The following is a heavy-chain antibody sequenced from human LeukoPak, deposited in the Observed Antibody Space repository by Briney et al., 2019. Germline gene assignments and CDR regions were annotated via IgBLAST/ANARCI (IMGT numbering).Heavy chain of an antibody. J-gene: IGHJ4*02. Sequence: NAGGSLRLSCAASGFTFSDYYMSWIRQAPGKGLEWVSYISSSGSTIYYADSVKGRFTISRDNAKNSLYLQMNSLRAEDTAVYYCAKEANYDFWSGYWGFFDYWGQGTLVTVSS. CDR3: AKEANYDFWSGYWGFFDY. V-gene: IGHV3-11*01. CDR2: ISSSGSTI. CDR1: GFTFSDYY. D-gene: IGHD3-3*01.